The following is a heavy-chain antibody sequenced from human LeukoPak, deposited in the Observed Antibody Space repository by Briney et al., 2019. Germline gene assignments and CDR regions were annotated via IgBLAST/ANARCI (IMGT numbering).Heavy chain of an antibody. CDR2: ISGSGGST. D-gene: IGHD6-6*01. V-gene: IGHV3-23*01. CDR3: AKDKGRIIIAAPKDAFDI. CDR1: GLTFSIYA. J-gene: IGHJ3*02. Sequence: GGSLRLSCAASGLTFSIYAMIWVRQAPGKGLEWVSTISGSGGSTYYADSVRGRFTISRDNSKNTLYLQMNSLRAADTAIYYCAKDKGRIIIAAPKDAFDIWGQGTMVTVSS.